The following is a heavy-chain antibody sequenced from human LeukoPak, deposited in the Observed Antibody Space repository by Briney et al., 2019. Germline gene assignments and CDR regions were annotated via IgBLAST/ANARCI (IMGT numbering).Heavy chain of an antibody. J-gene: IGHJ4*02. CDR2: IYSDNT. Sequence: GGSLRLSCTVSGFTVSSNSMSWVRQAPGKGLEWVSFIYSDNTHYADSVKGRFTISRDNAKNSLYLQMNSLRAEDTAVYYCARALWFGETFPTYWGQGTLVTVSS. D-gene: IGHD3-10*01. CDR1: GFTVSSNS. V-gene: IGHV3-53*01. CDR3: ARALWFGETFPTY.